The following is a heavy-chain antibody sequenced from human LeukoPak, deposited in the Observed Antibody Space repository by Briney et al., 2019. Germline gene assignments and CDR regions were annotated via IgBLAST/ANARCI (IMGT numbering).Heavy chain of an antibody. J-gene: IGHJ3*01. CDR2: MNPNSGNT. D-gene: IGHD1-1*01. V-gene: IGHV1-8*01. Sequence: ASVKVSCKASGYTFTNYDINWVRQATGQGPEWMGWMNPNSGNTGYAQKFQGRVTMIRDTSISTAYMELSSLRSEDTAVYYCARQWNWSQGGAFDFWGQGTMVTVSS. CDR3: ARQWNWSQGGAFDF. CDR1: GYTFTNYD.